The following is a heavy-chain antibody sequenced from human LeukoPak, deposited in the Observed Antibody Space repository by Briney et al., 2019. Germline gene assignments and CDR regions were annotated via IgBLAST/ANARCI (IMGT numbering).Heavy chain of an antibody. CDR1: GGTFNNSA. J-gene: IGHJ6*03. D-gene: IGHD5-12*01. Sequence: SVKVSCKTSGGTFNNSAISWVRQAPGQGLEWLGGIMPLFGTAGYAQKFQGRVTITKDESTRTVYLELTSLTSDDTAVYYCASRSGYDHYYYYMDVWGKGTTVTVSS. V-gene: IGHV1-69*05. CDR3: ASRSGYDHYYYYMDV. CDR2: IMPLFGTA.